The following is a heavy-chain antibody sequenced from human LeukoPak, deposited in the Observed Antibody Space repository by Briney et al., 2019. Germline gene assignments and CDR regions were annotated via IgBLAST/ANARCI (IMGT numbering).Heavy chain of an antibody. Sequence: GGSLRLSCAASGFTFSTYAMSWVRQAPGKGLEWVSAISGSGGSTYYADSVKGRFTISRDNSKNTLYLQMNSLRAEDTAVYYCAREKRSPGPAAITWFDPWGQGTLVTVSS. J-gene: IGHJ5*02. CDR3: AREKRSPGPAAITWFDP. CDR2: ISGSGGST. V-gene: IGHV3-23*01. D-gene: IGHD2-2*01. CDR1: GFTFSTYA.